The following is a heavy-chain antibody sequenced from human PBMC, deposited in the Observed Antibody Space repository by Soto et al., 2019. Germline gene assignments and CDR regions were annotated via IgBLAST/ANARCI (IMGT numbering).Heavy chain of an antibody. Sequence: GGSLRLSCAASGFTFSSYAMSWVRQAPGKGLEWVSAISGSGGSTYYADSVKGRFTISRDNSKNTLYLQMNSLRAEDTAVYYCTKDFWSGYSIDFFDYWGQGTLVTVSS. D-gene: IGHD3-3*01. CDR3: TKDFWSGYSIDFFDY. CDR1: GFTFSSYA. V-gene: IGHV3-23*01. J-gene: IGHJ4*02. CDR2: ISGSGGST.